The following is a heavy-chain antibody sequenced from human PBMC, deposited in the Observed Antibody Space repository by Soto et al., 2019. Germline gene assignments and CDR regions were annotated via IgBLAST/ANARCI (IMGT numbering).Heavy chain of an antibody. CDR3: AREPSRAVAPAAGVSYYYYGMDV. CDR1: GDSVSSNSAA. J-gene: IGHJ6*02. V-gene: IGHV6-1*01. Sequence: SQTLSLTCAISGDSVSSNSAAWNWIRQSPSRGLEWLGRTYYRSKWYNDYAVSVKSRITINPDTSKNQFSLQLNSVTPEDTAVYYCAREPSRAVAPAAGVSYYYYGMDVWGQGTTVTVSS. CDR2: TYYRSKWYN. D-gene: IGHD6-19*01.